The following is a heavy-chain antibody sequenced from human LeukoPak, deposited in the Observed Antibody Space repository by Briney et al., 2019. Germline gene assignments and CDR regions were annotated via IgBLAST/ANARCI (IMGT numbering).Heavy chain of an antibody. J-gene: IGHJ4*02. D-gene: IGHD7-27*01. CDR2: IQYDGSNK. V-gene: IGHV3-30*02. Sequence: GGSLRLSCAASGFTFSSYGMDWVSQAPGKGLEWVTFIQYDGSNKYYADYVKGRFTIYRDNSKNPLFLQMNILRAEDTAVYYCAKGINWGYYFDYWGQGTLVTVSS. CDR1: GFTFSSYG. CDR3: AKGINWGYYFDY.